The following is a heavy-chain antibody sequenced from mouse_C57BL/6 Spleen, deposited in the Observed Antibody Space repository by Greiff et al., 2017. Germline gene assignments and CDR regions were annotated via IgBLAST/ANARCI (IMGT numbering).Heavy chain of an antibody. CDR2: IDPETGGT. CDR3: KGDGSSAFAY. V-gene: IGHV1-15*01. Sequence: QVQLKQSGAELVRPGASVTLSCKASGYTFTDYEMHWVKQTPVHGLEWIGAIDPETGGTAYNQKFKGKAILTADKSSSTAYMELRSLTSEDSAVYYCKGDGSSAFAYWGQGTLVTVSA. J-gene: IGHJ3*01. D-gene: IGHD1-1*01. CDR1: GYTFTDYE.